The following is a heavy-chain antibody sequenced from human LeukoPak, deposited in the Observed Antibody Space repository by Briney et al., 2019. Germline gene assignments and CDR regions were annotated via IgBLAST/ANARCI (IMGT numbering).Heavy chain of an antibody. CDR2: IKEDGSER. D-gene: IGHD5-18*01. CDR3: ASLGYSYGFYYFDY. Sequence: PGGSLRLSCAASGFTFSNYWMTWVRQAPGKGLEWVANIKEDGSERHYVDSVKGRFTISRDNAKNSLYLQMNSLRAEDTAVYYCASLGYSYGFYYFDYWGQGTLVTVSS. V-gene: IGHV3-7*03. CDR1: GFTFSNYW. J-gene: IGHJ4*02.